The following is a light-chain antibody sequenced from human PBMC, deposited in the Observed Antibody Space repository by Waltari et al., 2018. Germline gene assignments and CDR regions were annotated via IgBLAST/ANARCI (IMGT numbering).Light chain of an antibody. J-gene: IGLJ3*02. Sequence: QSLLTPPTSASGTPGERVPLSCSDSNSNIGRGFVYLYHQVPGTAPKTLIYQNVERPSGVPDRFSGSKSGTSASLAISGLRPEDEGDYYCAAWDYNLNGVVFGGGTRLTVL. CDR2: QNV. CDR3: AAWDYNLNGVV. V-gene: IGLV1-47*01. CDR1: NSNIGRGF.